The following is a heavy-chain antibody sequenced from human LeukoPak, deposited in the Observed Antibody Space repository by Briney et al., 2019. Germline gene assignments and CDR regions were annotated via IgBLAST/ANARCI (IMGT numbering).Heavy chain of an antibody. Sequence: ASVKVSCKTSGYIFTSQYIHWVRQATGQGLEWMGWMNPNSGNTGYAQKFQGRVTMTRNTSISTAYMELSSLRSEDTAVYYCARRGRQWLPVNWFDPWGQGTLVTVSS. V-gene: IGHV1-8*02. CDR1: GYIFTSQY. J-gene: IGHJ5*02. CDR2: MNPNSGNT. CDR3: ARRGRQWLPVNWFDP. D-gene: IGHD5-12*01.